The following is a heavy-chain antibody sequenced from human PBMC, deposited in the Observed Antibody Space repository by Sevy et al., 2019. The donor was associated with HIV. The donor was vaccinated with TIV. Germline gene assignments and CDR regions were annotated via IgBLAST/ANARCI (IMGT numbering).Heavy chain of an antibody. CDR2: INPISGGT. Sequence: ASVKVSCKASGYAFTGYYIHWVRQAPGQGLEWMGRINPISGGTDDSQKFQGRGTMTRDTSISTAYMDVSRLTSDDTAVYYCARAPVVFWAGGMAVWGQGTVVTGSS. V-gene: IGHV1-2*06. J-gene: IGHJ6*02. CDR3: ARAPVVFWAGGMAV. D-gene: IGHD3-10*01. CDR1: GYAFTGYY.